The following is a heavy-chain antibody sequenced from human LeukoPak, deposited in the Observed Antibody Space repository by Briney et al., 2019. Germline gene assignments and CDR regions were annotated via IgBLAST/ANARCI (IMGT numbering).Heavy chain of an antibody. Sequence: GGSLRLSCAASGFTFSRYSMNWVRQAPGKGLEWVSSISSSSYIYFADSTKGRFTISRDNAKNSLSLQMNSLRAEDTAVYYCARDYYGGDYFDYWGQGTLVTVSS. CDR3: ARDYYGGDYFDY. CDR2: ISSSSYI. J-gene: IGHJ4*02. D-gene: IGHD3-10*01. V-gene: IGHV3-21*01. CDR1: GFTFSRYS.